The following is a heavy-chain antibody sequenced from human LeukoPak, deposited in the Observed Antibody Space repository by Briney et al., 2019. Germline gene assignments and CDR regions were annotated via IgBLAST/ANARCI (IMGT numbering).Heavy chain of an antibody. CDR2: IYYSGST. V-gene: IGHV4-59*01. D-gene: IGHD6-19*01. Sequence: SETLSLTCTVSGGSISSYYWSWIRQPPGKGLEWIGYIYYSGSTNYNPSLKSRVTISVDTSKNQVSLKLSSVDAADTAVYYCARRTVTNGWFRIDYWGQGSLVIVSS. CDR1: GGSISSYY. J-gene: IGHJ4*02. CDR3: ARRTVTNGWFRIDY.